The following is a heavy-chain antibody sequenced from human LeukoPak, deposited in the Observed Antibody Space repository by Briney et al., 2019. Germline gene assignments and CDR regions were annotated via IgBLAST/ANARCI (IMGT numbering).Heavy chain of an antibody. CDR2: IYSGGST. V-gene: IGHV3-53*01. CDR3: AREMVRGVIDY. Sequence: PGGSLGLSCAASGFTVSSNYMSWVRQAPGKGLQWVSVIYSGGSTYYADSVKGRFTISRDNSKNTLYLQMNSLRAEDTAVYYCAREMVRGVIDYWGQGTLVTVSP. D-gene: IGHD3-10*01. J-gene: IGHJ4*02. CDR1: GFTVSSNY.